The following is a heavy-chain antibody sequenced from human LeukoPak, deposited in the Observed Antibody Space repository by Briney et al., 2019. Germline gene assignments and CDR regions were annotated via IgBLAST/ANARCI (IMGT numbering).Heavy chain of an antibody. Sequence: PGGSLRLSCAASGFTFSSYAMNWVRQAPGKGLEWVSGTRNTGSSTYYADSVKGRFTISRDNPKNTLSLQMKSLRVEDTAVYYCAKSDGSLPLRFDYWGQGTLVTVSS. CDR1: GFTFSSYA. D-gene: IGHD1-26*01. CDR3: AKSDGSLPLRFDY. CDR2: TRNTGSST. V-gene: IGHV3-23*01. J-gene: IGHJ4*02.